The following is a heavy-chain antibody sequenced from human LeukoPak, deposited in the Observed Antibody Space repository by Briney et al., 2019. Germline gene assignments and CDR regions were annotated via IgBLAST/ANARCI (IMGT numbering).Heavy chain of an antibody. CDR3: ASAFGDYGYDY. Sequence: GGSLRLSCAASGFLFSRYGMHWVRQAPGKGLEWVAVIWYDGTNKYYADSVKGRFTISRDNSENTLYLQMNSLRVEDTAVYYCASAFGDYGYDYWGQGTLVTVSS. CDR2: IWYDGTNK. V-gene: IGHV3-33*01. CDR1: GFLFSRYG. D-gene: IGHD4-17*01. J-gene: IGHJ4*02.